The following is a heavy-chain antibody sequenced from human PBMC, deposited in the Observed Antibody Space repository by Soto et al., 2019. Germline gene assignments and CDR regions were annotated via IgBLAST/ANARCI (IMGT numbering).Heavy chain of an antibody. Sequence: QVQLQESGPGLVKPSQTLSLTCTVSGGSISSCGYYWSWIRQHPGKGLEWIGYIDYSGSTYYNPSLKSRVTISVDTSKNQFSLKLSSVTAADTAVYYCASAQGLDYFDYWGQGTLVTVSS. J-gene: IGHJ4*02. D-gene: IGHD3-22*01. CDR2: IDYSGST. CDR3: ASAQGLDYFDY. V-gene: IGHV4-31*03. CDR1: GGSISSCGYY.